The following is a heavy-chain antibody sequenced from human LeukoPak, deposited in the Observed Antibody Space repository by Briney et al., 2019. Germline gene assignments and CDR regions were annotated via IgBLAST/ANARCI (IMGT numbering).Heavy chain of an antibody. V-gene: IGHV4-4*07. CDR1: GGSIISNY. Sequence: PSETLSLTCTVSGGSIISNYWSWIRQSAGTGLEWIGRSYCSGITDYKPSLKSRVTMSLDTSRKQFSLRLTSVTAADTAVYYCARLKFYDSTGYSPGYYMDVWGKGTTVS. D-gene: IGHD3-22*01. J-gene: IGHJ6*03. CDR3: ARLKFYDSTGYSPGYYMDV. CDR2: SYCSGIT.